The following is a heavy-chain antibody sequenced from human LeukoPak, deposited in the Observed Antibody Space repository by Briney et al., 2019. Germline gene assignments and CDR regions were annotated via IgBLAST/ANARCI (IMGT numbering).Heavy chain of an antibody. J-gene: IGHJ4*02. Sequence: SETLSLTRTVSGGSISSYYWSWIRQPPGKGLEWIGYIYYSGTTDYNPSLKSRVTISVDTSKSQFSLKLSSLAAADTAVYYCATGRDPYKTGHWGQGTLVTVSS. CDR3: ATGRDPYKTGH. CDR2: IYYSGTT. V-gene: IGHV4-59*01. D-gene: IGHD5-24*01. CDR1: GGSISSYY.